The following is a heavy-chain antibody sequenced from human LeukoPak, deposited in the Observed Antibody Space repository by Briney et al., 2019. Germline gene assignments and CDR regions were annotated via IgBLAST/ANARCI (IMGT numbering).Heavy chain of an antibody. Sequence: GGSLRLSCAASGFTVSSNYMSWVRQAPGKGLEWVSVIYSGGSTYYADSVKGRFTISRDNSKNTLCLQMNSPRAEDTAVYYCARGLDYGDLTPGYWGQGTLVTVSS. CDR1: GFTVSSNY. V-gene: IGHV3-53*01. CDR2: IYSGGST. D-gene: IGHD4-17*01. J-gene: IGHJ4*02. CDR3: ARGLDYGDLTPGY.